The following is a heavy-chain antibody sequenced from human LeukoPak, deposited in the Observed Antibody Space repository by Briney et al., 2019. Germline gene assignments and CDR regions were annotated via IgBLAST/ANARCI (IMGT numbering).Heavy chain of an antibody. CDR3: ARAVVVAATYNWFDP. CDR1: GFTFSSYE. J-gene: IGHJ5*02. D-gene: IGHD2-15*01. V-gene: IGHV3-48*01. CDR2: ISSSSSTI. Sequence: GGSLRLSCAASGFTFSSYEMNWVRQAPGKGLEWVSYISSSSSTIYYADSVKGRFTISRDNAKNSLYLQMNSLRAEDTAVYYCARAVVVAATYNWFDPWGQGTLVTVSS.